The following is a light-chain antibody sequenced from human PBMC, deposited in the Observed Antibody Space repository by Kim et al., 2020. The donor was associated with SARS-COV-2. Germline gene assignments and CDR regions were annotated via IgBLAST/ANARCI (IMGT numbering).Light chain of an antibody. V-gene: IGKV3-20*01. CDR3: QQYDTPPKT. Sequence: SSWERATLSCRASQSVSSNYVAWYRQKPGQAPRLLIYATSSRATGIPDRFSGSGSGTDFTLTISRLEPEDFAMYYCQQYDTPPKTFGQGTKVDIK. J-gene: IGKJ1*01. CDR2: ATS. CDR1: QSVSSNY.